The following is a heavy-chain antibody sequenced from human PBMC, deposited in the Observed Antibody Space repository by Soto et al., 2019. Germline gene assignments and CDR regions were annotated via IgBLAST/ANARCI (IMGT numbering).Heavy chain of an antibody. D-gene: IGHD2-2*02. V-gene: IGHV3-21*01. CDR2: ISSRSDI. Sequence: PGGSLRLSCVGSGFTFSTYSINWVRQAPGKGLEWVSSISSRSDIYYADSVKGRFTISRDNAKNSVSLQMNSLRAEDTAVYYCAREYTAWPLAYGLDVWGQGTTVTVSS. CDR1: GFTFSTYS. CDR3: AREYTAWPLAYGLDV. J-gene: IGHJ6*02.